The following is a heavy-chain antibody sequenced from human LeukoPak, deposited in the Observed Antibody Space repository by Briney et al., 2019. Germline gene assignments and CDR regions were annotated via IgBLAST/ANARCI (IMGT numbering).Heavy chain of an antibody. J-gene: IGHJ5*02. CDR2: ISGSGGTT. Sequence: PGGSLRLSCVASGFSFRNYAIHWVRQAPGKGLEWVSAISGSGGTTYYADSVKGRFTISRDNSKNTLYLQMYSLRAEDTAVYYCAKPQVLPPKWFDPWGQGTLITVSS. V-gene: IGHV3-23*01. CDR3: AKPQVLPPKWFDP. CDR1: GFSFRNYA.